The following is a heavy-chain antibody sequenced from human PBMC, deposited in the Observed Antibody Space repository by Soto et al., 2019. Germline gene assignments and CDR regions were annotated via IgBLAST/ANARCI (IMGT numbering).Heavy chain of an antibody. V-gene: IGHV3-21*01. CDR1: GFTFRSST. J-gene: IGHJ5*02. D-gene: IGHD6-13*01. CDR3: TRDASRDSSARGWFDP. Sequence: GGSLRLSCAASGFTFRSSTMNWVRQAPGKGLEWVSTISSNSAYIYYTDALRGRFTISRDNAKNSLHLQMNSLRAEDTAVYYCTRDASRDSSARGWFDPWGPGALVTVSS. CDR2: ISSNSAYI.